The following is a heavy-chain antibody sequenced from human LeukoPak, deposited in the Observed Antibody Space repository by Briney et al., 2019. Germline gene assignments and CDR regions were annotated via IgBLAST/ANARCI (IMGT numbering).Heavy chain of an antibody. D-gene: IGHD6-13*01. CDR3: ARVSSSSWPNKHFDY. CDR2: INPSGGST. CDR1: GYTFTSYY. V-gene: IGHV1-46*01. Sequence: ASVKVSCKASGYTFTSYYMHWVRQAPGQGLEWVGIINPSGGSTSYAQKFQGRVTMTRHTSTSTVYMELSSLRSEDTAVYYCARVSSSSWPNKHFDYWGQGTLVTVSS. J-gene: IGHJ4*02.